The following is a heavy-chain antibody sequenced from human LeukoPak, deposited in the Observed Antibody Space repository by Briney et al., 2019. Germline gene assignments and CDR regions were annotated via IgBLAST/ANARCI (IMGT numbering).Heavy chain of an antibody. CDR2: IHYSGST. Sequence: SETLSLTCTVSGGSISSYYWSWMRQSPGKGLEWIGYIHYSGSTRYNPSLKSRVTISADTSKNQFSLKLSSVTVADTAMYYCARGGGPGLYYFDYRGQGTLVTVSS. CDR1: GGSISSYY. CDR3: ARGGGPGLYYFDY. J-gene: IGHJ4*02. V-gene: IGHV4-59*01. D-gene: IGHD3-16*01.